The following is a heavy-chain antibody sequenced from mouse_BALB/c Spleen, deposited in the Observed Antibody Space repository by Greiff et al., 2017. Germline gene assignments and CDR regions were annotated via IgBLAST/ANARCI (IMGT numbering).Heavy chain of an antibody. CDR1: GYTFSSYW. V-gene: IGHV1-9*01. D-gene: IGHD2-2*01. CDR3: ARYRDYGYDGWFAY. J-gene: IGHJ3*01. Sequence: QVQLQQSGAELMKPGASVKISCKATGYTFSSYWIEWVKQRPGHGLEWIGEILPGSGSTNYNEKFKGKATFTADTSSNTAYMQLSSLTSEDSAVYYCARYRDYGYDGWFAYWGQGTLVTVSA. CDR2: ILPGSGST.